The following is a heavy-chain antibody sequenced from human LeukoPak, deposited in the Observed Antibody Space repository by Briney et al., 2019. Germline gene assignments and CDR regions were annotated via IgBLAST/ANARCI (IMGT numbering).Heavy chain of an antibody. D-gene: IGHD3-22*01. J-gene: IGHJ3*02. CDR2: IYNSGST. V-gene: IGHV4-59*01. CDR3: ACLTTADAFDI. CDR1: GGAISIYY. Sequence: SETLSLTCSVSGGAISIYYWSWIRQPPGKGLEWIGYIYNSGSTNYNPSLKSRVTTSVDTSKNQFSLKLSSVTAADTAVYYCACLTTADAFDIWGQGTKVTVSS.